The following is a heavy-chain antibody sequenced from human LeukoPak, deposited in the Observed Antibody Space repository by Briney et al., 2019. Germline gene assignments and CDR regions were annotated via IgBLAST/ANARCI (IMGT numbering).Heavy chain of an antibody. CDR1: GYTFTSYH. V-gene: IGHV1-46*01. CDR2: INPIGGST. Sequence: ASVKVSCKASGYTFTSYHMHWVRQAPGQGLEWMGIINPIGGSTSYAQKFQGRVTMTRDTSTSTVYMELSSLRSEDTAVYYCVITTYYYDSSGHHANWFDPWGQGTLVTVSS. J-gene: IGHJ5*02. CDR3: VITTYYYDSSGHHANWFDP. D-gene: IGHD3-22*01.